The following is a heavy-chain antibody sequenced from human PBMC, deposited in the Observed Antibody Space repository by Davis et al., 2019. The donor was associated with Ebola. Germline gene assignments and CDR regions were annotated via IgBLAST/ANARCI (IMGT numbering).Heavy chain of an antibody. CDR2: IIPIFGTA. J-gene: IGHJ4*02. CDR3: ARRVYSRSGFDS. D-gene: IGHD2-8*01. V-gene: IGHV1-69*06. Sequence: AASVKVSCKASGDTFSSYAISWVRQAPGQGLEWMGGIIPIFGTANYAQKFQGRVTITADKSTSTAYMELSSLRSEDTAVYYCARRVYSRSGFDSWGQGTLVTVSS. CDR1: GDTFSSYA.